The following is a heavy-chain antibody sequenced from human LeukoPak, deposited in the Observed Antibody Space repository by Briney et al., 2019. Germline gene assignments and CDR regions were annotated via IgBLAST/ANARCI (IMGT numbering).Heavy chain of an antibody. CDR3: ARETPDYYDSSGYWYNWFDP. CDR2: IYYSGST. J-gene: IGHJ5*02. V-gene: IGHV4-59*01. Sequence: SETLSLTCTVSGGSISSYYWSWIRQPPGKGLEWSGYIYYSGSTNYNPSLKSRVTISVDTSKNQFSLKLSSVTAADTAVYYCARETPDYYDSSGYWYNWFDPWGQGTLVTVSS. D-gene: IGHD3-22*01. CDR1: GGSISSYY.